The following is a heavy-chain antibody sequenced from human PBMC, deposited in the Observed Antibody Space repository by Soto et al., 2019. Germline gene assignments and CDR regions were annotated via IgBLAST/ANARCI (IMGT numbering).Heavy chain of an antibody. CDR3: ARDGLGAAVRNWFDP. CDR2: INPSGGST. V-gene: IGHV1-46*01. J-gene: IGHJ5*02. D-gene: IGHD3-16*01. CDR1: GYTFTIYY. Sequence: ASVKVSCKASGYTFTIYYMHCVLQSPVQGLEWMGIINPSGGSTSYAQKFQGRVTMTRDTSTSTVYMELSSLRSEDTAVYYCARDGLGAAVRNWFDPWGQGTLVTVSS.